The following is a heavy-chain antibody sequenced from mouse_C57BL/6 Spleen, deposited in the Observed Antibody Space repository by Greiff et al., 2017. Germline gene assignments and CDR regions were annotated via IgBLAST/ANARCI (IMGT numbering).Heavy chain of an antibody. CDR2: IDPSDSET. D-gene: IGHD2-3*01. Sequence: QVQLKQPGAELVRPGSSVKLSCKASGYTFTSYWMHWVKQRPIQGLEWIGNIDPSDSETHYNQKFKDKATLTVDKSSSTAYMQLSSLTSEDSAVYYCARYDGYYDYFDYWGQGTTLTVSS. CDR1: GYTFTSYW. V-gene: IGHV1-52*01. J-gene: IGHJ2*01. CDR3: ARYDGYYDYFDY.